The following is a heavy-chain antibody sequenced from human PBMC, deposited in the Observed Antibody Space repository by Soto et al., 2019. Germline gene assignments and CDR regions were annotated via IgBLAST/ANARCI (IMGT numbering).Heavy chain of an antibody. V-gene: IGHV3-11*05. Sequence: PGGSLRLSCAASGFTFSDYYMSWIRQAPGKGLEWVSYISSSSSYTNYADSVKGRFTISRDNAKNSLYLQMNSLRAEDTAVYYCARAQEMATITGWFDPWGQGTLVTVS. J-gene: IGHJ5*02. CDR3: ARAQEMATITGWFDP. D-gene: IGHD5-12*01. CDR1: GFTFSDYY. CDR2: ISSSSSYT.